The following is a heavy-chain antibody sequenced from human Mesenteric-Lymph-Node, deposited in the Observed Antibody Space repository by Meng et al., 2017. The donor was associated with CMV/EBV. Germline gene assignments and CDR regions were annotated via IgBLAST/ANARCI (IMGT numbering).Heavy chain of an antibody. CDR2: ISNGGLSI. J-gene: IGHJ4*02. V-gene: IGHV3-11*01. Sequence: GESLKISCAASGFTLSNAWMSWVRQAPGRGLEWVAFISNGGLSINYPDSVEGRFSISRDTAKNSLYLQMNNLRAEDTAVYYCVRRGSSGWYESYFDYWGQGTLVTVSS. D-gene: IGHD6-19*01. CDR1: GFTLSNAW. CDR3: VRRGSSGWYESYFDY.